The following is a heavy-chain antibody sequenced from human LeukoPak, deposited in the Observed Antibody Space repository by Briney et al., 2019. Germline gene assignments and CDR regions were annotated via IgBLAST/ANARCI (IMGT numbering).Heavy chain of an antibody. Sequence: PGGSLRLSCAASGFTFSSYSMNWVRQAPGKGLEWVSAISGSGGSTYSADSVKGRFTISRDNSKKTLYLQMNSLRAEDTAVYYCAKVGRVGSSWRDAFDIWAKGQWSPSLQ. CDR3: AKVGRVGSSWRDAFDI. J-gene: IGHJ3*02. V-gene: IGHV3-23*01. CDR1: GFTFSSYS. CDR2: ISGSGGST. D-gene: IGHD6-13*01.